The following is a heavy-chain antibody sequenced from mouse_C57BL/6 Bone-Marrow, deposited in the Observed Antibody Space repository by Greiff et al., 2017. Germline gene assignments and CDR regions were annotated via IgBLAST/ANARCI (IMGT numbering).Heavy chain of an antibody. CDR2: INPYNGGT. D-gene: IGHD2-4*01. J-gene: IGHJ2*01. CDR1: GYTFTDYY. Sequence: VQLQQSGPVLVKPGALVKMSCKASGYTFTDYYMNWVKQSHGKSLEWIGVINPYNGGTSYNQKFKGKATLTVDKSSSTAYMELNSLTSEDSSVYYCARGPDYDSYYFDYWGQGTTLTVSS. V-gene: IGHV1-19*01. CDR3: ARGPDYDSYYFDY.